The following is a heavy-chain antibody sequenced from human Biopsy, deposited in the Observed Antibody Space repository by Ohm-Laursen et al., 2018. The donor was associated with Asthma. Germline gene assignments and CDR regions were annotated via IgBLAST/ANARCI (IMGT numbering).Heavy chain of an antibody. CDR3: ARDSYSSGLYDDFES. CDR1: GFTFSDYY. J-gene: IGHJ4*02. V-gene: IGHV3-11*01. D-gene: IGHD6-19*01. CDR2: INGKSNSI. Sequence: SLRLSCAASGFTFSDYYMSWIRQAPGKGLEWISYINGKSNSIEYADSVKGRFTISRDNAKNSLYLQMNSLRAEDTAVYYCARDSYSSGLYDDFESRGQGTLVTVSS.